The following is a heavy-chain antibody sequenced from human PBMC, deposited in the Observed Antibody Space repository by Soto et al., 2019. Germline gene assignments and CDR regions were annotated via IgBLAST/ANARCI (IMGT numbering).Heavy chain of an antibody. CDR3: ARVGSGFGAFDI. Sequence: SETLSLTCAVYGGSFSGYYWSWIRQPPGKGLEWIGEINHSGSTNYNPSLKSRVTISVDTSKNQFSLKLSSVTAADTAVYYCARVGSGFGAFDIWGQGTMVTVSS. CDR1: GGSFSGYY. CDR2: INHSGST. V-gene: IGHV4-34*01. J-gene: IGHJ3*02. D-gene: IGHD5-12*01.